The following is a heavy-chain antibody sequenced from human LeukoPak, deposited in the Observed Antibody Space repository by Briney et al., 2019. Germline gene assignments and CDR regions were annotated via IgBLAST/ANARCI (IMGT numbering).Heavy chain of an antibody. CDR2: INHSGST. J-gene: IGHJ4*02. CDR1: GGSFSGYY. V-gene: IGHV4-34*01. CDR3: ARRYSYGPWDY. Sequence: SETLSLTCAVYGGSFSGYYWSWIRQPPGKGLEWIGEINHSGSTNYNPSLKSRVTISVDTSKNQFSLKLSSVTAADTAVYYCARRYSYGPWDYWGQGTLVTVSS. D-gene: IGHD5-18*01.